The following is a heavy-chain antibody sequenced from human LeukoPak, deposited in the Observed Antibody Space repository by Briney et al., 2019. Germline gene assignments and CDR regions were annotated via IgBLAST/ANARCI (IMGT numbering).Heavy chain of an antibody. J-gene: IGHJ4*02. D-gene: IGHD4-17*01. Sequence: GASVTVSCKASGYTFTSYYMHWVRQAPGQGLEWMGIINPSGGSTSYAQKFQGRVTMTRDTSTSTVYMELRSLRSDDTAVYYCARDQYGDSNDYWGQGALVTVSS. CDR3: ARDQYGDSNDY. CDR1: GYTFTSYY. V-gene: IGHV1-46*01. CDR2: INPSGGST.